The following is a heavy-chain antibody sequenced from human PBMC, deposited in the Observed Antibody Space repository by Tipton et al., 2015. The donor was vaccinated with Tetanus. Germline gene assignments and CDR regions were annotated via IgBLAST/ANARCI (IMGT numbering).Heavy chain of an antibody. CDR3: ARDPVLGIGTH. V-gene: IGHV3-21*01. D-gene: IGHD2-21*01. Sequence: SLRLSCAASGFTFNSYTLNWVRQDPGKGLEWVACISCSSSTIYYTDSVKGRFTISRDKAKNSVYLQMTSLRADGPAVYYCARDPVLGIGTHWGQGALVFVSS. J-gene: IGHJ4*02. CDR1: GFTFNSYT. CDR2: ISCSSSTI.